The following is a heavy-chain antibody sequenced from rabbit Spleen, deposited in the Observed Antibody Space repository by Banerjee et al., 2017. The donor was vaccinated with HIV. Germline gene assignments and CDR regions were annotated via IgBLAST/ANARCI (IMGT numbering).Heavy chain of an antibody. CDR3: ARNFVGDYRMDL. D-gene: IGHD2-1*01. CDR2: IYTGSGST. Sequence: QSLEESGGGLVKPGGTLTVTCKASGIDFSNYHYMCWVRQAPGKGLEWIACIYTGSGSTYYASWAKGRFTISKTSSTTVTLQMTRLTAADTATYFCARNFVGDYRMDLWGQGTLVTVS. CDR1: GIDFSNYHY. J-gene: IGHJ6*01. V-gene: IGHV1S40*01.